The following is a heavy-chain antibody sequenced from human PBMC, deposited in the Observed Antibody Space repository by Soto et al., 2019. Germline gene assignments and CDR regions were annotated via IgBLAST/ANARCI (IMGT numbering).Heavy chain of an antibody. Sequence: QVQLVQSGAEVKKPGSSVKVSCKASGGTFISYTITWVRQAPGQGLEWMGGIIPVFGTTNYAQKFQGRVTITADESTRSAYMELSGLTSEDTAVYDCARDPAYYDSSGDAFDIWGQGTMVTVSS. V-gene: IGHV1-69*01. CDR1: GGTFISYT. J-gene: IGHJ3*02. CDR3: ARDPAYYDSSGDAFDI. D-gene: IGHD3-22*01. CDR2: IIPVFGTT.